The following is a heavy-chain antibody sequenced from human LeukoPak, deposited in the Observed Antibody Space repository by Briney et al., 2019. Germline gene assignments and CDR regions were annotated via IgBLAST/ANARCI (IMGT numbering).Heavy chain of an antibody. V-gene: IGHV3-33*01. CDR1: GFTFSTYG. J-gene: IGHJ4*02. CDR2: IWNDGTNK. CDR3: VRWGSAGLTLDY. D-gene: IGHD3-16*01. Sequence: PGGSLRLSCAASGFTFSTYGLHWVRQAPGKGLEWVAVIWNDGTNKYYTDSVKGRFTISKDNSRNTLNLQMDSLRVEDTAVYYCVRWGSAGLTLDYWGQGTLVTVPS.